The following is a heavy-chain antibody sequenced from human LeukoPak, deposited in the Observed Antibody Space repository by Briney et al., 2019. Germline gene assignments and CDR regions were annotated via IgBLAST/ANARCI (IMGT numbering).Heavy chain of an antibody. CDR3: ARGSYSDYIFDY. J-gene: IGHJ4*02. D-gene: IGHD4-11*01. CDR2: IIPMFGAT. Sequence: GASVKVSCKASGYTFTSYYMHWVRQAPGQGLEWMGRIIPMFGATNYAQKFQGRVTVTTDESTSTAYMELSSLRSEDTAVYYCARGSYSDYIFDYWGQGTLVTVSS. CDR1: GYTFTSYY. V-gene: IGHV1-69*05.